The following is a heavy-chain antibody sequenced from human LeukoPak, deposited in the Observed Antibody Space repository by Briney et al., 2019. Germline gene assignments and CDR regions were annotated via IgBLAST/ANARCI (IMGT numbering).Heavy chain of an antibody. V-gene: IGHV4-34*01. Sequence: SETLSLTCAVSGGPFSGYFWSWSRHSSGKGLEWIGEIHNSGTTNSNPSLNSRVTISEDTSKNQFYLNLSSVTAADTAVYYCARRYYYNLGSFPFDFWGQGTLVTVSS. CDR1: GGPFSGYF. CDR2: IHNSGTT. D-gene: IGHD3-10*01. J-gene: IGHJ4*02. CDR3: ARRYYYNLGSFPFDF.